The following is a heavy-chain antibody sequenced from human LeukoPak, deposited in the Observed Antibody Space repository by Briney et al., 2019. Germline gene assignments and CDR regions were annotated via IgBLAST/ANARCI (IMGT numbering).Heavy chain of an antibody. CDR1: GGTFSSYA. V-gene: IGHV1-69*05. D-gene: IGHD5-24*01. J-gene: IGHJ4*01. CDR3: AREDGFNPAFDY. Sequence: ASVKVSCKASGGTFSSYAISWVRQAPGQGLEWMGRIIPIFGTANYAQKFQGRVTITTDESTSTAYMELSSLRSEDTAVYYCAREDGFNPAFDYWGHGTLLTVSS. CDR2: IIPIFGTA.